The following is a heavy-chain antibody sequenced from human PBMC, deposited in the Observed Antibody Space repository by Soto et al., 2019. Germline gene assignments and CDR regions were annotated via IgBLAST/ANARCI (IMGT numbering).Heavy chain of an antibody. D-gene: IGHD3-3*02. J-gene: IGHJ6*02. V-gene: IGHV3-23*01. CDR3: AKDMAPPIFGLVMDIDYYYSGMDV. Sequence: GGSLRLSCAASGFTFSSYAMSWVRQAPGKGLEWVSAISGSGGSTYYADSVKGRFTISRDNSKNTLYLQMNSLRAEDTAVYYCAKDMAPPIFGLVMDIDYYYSGMDVWGQGTTVTVSS. CDR1: GFTFSSYA. CDR2: ISGSGGST.